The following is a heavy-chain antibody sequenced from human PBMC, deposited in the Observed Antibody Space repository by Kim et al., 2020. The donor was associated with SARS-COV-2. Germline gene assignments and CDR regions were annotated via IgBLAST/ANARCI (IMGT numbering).Heavy chain of an antibody. CDR2: ISSSGSTI. CDR3: ARVREFGISRYYGMDV. Sequence: GGSLRLSCAASGFTFSSYEMNWVRQAPGKGLEWVSYISSSGSTIYYADSVKGRFTISRDNAKNSLYLQMNSLRAEDTAVYYCARVREFGISRYYGMDVWGQGTTVTVSS. V-gene: IGHV3-48*03. J-gene: IGHJ6*02. CDR1: GFTFSSYE. D-gene: IGHD3-10*01.